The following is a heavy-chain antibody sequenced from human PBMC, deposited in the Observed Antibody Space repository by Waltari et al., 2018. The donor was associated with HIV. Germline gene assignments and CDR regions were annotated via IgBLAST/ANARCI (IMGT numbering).Heavy chain of an antibody. CDR3: AKEPDYGDYYFDY. Sequence: QVQLVESGGGVVQPGGSLRLSGAASGFTFSSYGMHWVRQAPGKGLGWVAFIRYGVNKKYYADSVKGRFTISRDNSKNTLYLQMNSLRAEDTAVYYCAKEPDYGDYYFDYWGQGTLVTVSS. D-gene: IGHD4-17*01. CDR1: GFTFSSYG. J-gene: IGHJ4*02. V-gene: IGHV3-30*02. CDR2: IRYGVNKK.